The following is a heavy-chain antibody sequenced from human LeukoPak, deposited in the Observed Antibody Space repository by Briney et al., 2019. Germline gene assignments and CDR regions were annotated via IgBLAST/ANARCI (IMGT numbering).Heavy chain of an antibody. V-gene: IGHV1-2*02. D-gene: IGHD6-13*01. CDR2: INPNSGGT. CDR3: ARETAAEPSFDP. Sequence: ASVKVSCKASGYTFTVYYMHWVRQAPGQGLEWMGWINPNSGGTNYAQKFQGRVTMTRDTSISTAYMELSRLRSDDTAVYYCARETAAEPSFDPWGQGTLVTVSS. J-gene: IGHJ5*02. CDR1: GYTFTVYY.